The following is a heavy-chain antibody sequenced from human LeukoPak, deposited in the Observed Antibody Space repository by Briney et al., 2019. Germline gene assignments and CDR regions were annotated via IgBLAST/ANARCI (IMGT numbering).Heavy chain of an antibody. D-gene: IGHD1-26*01. CDR3: AKDRRLGASYFDY. J-gene: IGHJ4*02. CDR2: IRYDGSNK. Sequence: GGSLRLSCAASGFTFSSYGMHWVRQAPGKGLEWVAFIRYDGSNKYYADSVKGRFTISRDNSKNTLYLQMNSLRAEDTAVYYCAKDRRLGASYFDYSGQGTQVTVSS. V-gene: IGHV3-30*02. CDR1: GFTFSSYG.